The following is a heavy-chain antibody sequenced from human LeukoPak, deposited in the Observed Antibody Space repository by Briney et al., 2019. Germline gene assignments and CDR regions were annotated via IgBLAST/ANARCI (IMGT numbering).Heavy chain of an antibody. D-gene: IGHD3-9*01. Sequence: ASVTVSCKASGYTFTSYGISWVRQAPGQGLEWMGWISAYNGNTNYAQKLQGRVTMTTDTSTSTAYMELRSLRSDDTAVYYCARARARGSYNGIHFTDWFDPWGQGTLVTVSS. J-gene: IGHJ5*02. V-gene: IGHV1-18*01. CDR1: GYTFTSYG. CDR2: ISAYNGNT. CDR3: ARARARGSYNGIHFTDWFDP.